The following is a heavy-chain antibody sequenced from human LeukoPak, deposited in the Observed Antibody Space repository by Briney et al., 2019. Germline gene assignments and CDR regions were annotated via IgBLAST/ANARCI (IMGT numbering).Heavy chain of an antibody. D-gene: IGHD6-25*01. V-gene: IGHV1-46*01. J-gene: IGHJ4*02. CDR2: INPSGGST. CDR1: GYTFTSYY. CDR3: ARDYGRLEAHYYFDY. Sequence: GASVKVSCKASGYTFTSYYMHWVRQAPGQGLEWMGIINPSGGSTSYAQKFQGRVTMTRDTSTSTVYMELSSLRSEDTAVYYCARDYGRLEAHYYFDYWGQGTLVTVSS.